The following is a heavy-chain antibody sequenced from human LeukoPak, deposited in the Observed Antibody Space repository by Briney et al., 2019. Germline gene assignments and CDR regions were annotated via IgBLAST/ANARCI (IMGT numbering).Heavy chain of an antibody. CDR3: STRELRYYGSGTYPVAFDI. Sequence: GESLRLSCAASGFTFSNAWMNWVRQAPGKGLEWVGRIRSNTDSGTTDYAAPVKGRFTISRDDSINMLYLRLNGLKTADTAVYYCSTRELRYYGSGTYPVAFDIWGQGTMVTVSS. V-gene: IGHV3-15*01. D-gene: IGHD3-10*01. J-gene: IGHJ3*02. CDR2: IRSNTDSGTT. CDR1: GFTFSNAW.